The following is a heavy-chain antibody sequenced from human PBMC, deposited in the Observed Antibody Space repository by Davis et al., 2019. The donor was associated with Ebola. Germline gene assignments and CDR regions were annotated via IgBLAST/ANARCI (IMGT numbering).Heavy chain of an antibody. D-gene: IGHD3-10*01. V-gene: IGHV4-59*11. CDR2: IFYTGSA. J-gene: IGHJ4*02. CDR1: GVSISTHY. Sequence: PSETLSLTCTASGVSISTHYWSWIRQPPGKRLEWIGSIFYTGSAYYNSSLASRPTPSVDTSKNQFSLKLTYVPAADTAMYYCSERGSSVCGQGTLVTVSS. CDR3: SERGSSV.